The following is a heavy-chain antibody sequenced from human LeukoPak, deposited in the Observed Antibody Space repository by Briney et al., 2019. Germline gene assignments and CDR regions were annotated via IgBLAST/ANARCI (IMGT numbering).Heavy chain of an antibody. V-gene: IGHV3-11*04. Sequence: GGSLRLSCAASGFTFSDYYMNWIRQAPGKGLEWVSYISSSGSTIYYADSVKGRFTISRDNAKNYLYLQMSSLRAEDTAVYYCAREILAPGKTHDYWGQGTLVTVSS. J-gene: IGHJ4*02. CDR3: AREILAPGKTHDY. CDR1: GFTFSDYY. CDR2: ISSSGSTI.